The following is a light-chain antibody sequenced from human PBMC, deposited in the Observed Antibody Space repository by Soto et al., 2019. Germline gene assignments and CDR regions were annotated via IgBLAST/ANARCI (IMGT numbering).Light chain of an antibody. Sequence: AIQMTRSPSSLSAWVGDRVIITCRASQGISNDLGWYQQKPGKAPKLPIYAASSLQSGVPSRFSGSGSGNDFPLTISSLQPEDFATYYCLQHYNYPYTFGQGTKLEI. CDR1: QGISND. V-gene: IGKV1-6*01. CDR3: LQHYNYPYT. J-gene: IGKJ2*01. CDR2: AAS.